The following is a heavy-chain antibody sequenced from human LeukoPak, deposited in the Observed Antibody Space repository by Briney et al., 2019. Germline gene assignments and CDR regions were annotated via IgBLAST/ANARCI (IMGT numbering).Heavy chain of an antibody. D-gene: IGHD6-13*01. V-gene: IGHV3-13*04. Sequence: GGSLRLSCAASGFTLTTYDMHWVRQSTGKGLEWVSSISIAGGTFYAGSVKGRFTISRDSAKNSLYLQMNSLRVGDTAVYYCARGGYGSTWYVFDSWGQGTLVTVSS. CDR2: ISIAGGT. CDR3: ARGGYGSTWYVFDS. CDR1: GFTLTTYD. J-gene: IGHJ4*02.